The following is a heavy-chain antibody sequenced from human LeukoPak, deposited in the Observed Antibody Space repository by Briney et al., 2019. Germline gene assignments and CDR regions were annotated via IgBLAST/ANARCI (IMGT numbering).Heavy chain of an antibody. CDR1: GGFIRSGGYY. J-gene: IGHJ5*02. CDR3: ARAQYYDILTHSNWFDP. V-gene: IGHV4-31*03. CDR2: IYYGGTT. D-gene: IGHD3-9*01. Sequence: PSETLSLTCTVSGGFIRSGGYYWNWIRQFPGKGLQWIGYIYYGGTTYYNPSFESRVSISVDTSKNQFSLKLTSVTAADTAIYYCARAQYYDILTHSNWFDPWGQGTLVSVSS.